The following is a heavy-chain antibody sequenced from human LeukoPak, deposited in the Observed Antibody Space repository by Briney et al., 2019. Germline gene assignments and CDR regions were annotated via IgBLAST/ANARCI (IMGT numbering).Heavy chain of an antibody. J-gene: IGHJ3*02. CDR2: IYYSGST. CDR3: ARDVRIAAAGINAFDI. V-gene: IGHV4-59*12. D-gene: IGHD6-13*01. CDR1: GGSISSYY. Sequence: SETLSLTCTVSGGSISSYYWSWIRQPPGKGLEWIGYIYYSGSTNYNPSLKSRVTISVDTSKNQFSLKLSSVTAADTAVYYCARDVRIAAAGINAFDIWGQGTMVTVSS.